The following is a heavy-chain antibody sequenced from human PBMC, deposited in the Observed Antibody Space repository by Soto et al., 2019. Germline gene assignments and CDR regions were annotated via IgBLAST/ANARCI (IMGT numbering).Heavy chain of an antibody. CDR3: AKGGYNSPFDY. CDR2: IRASGGST. Sequence: GGSLRLSCAASGFTFSSYAMTWVRQAPGKGLEWVSTIRASGGSTYYADSVKGQFTISRDNSMNTLFLHMNSLRAEDTAIYYCAKGGYNSPFDYWGLGTLVTVSS. CDR1: GFTFSSYA. D-gene: IGHD5-12*01. J-gene: IGHJ4*02. V-gene: IGHV3-23*01.